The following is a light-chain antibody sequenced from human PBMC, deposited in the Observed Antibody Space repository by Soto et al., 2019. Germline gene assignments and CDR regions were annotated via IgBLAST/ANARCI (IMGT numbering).Light chain of an antibody. J-gene: IGKJ1*01. CDR2: DAS. CDR3: RQSYSSPPT. CDR1: QSISSW. Sequence: DIQMTQSPSTLSASVGDRVTITFRASQSISSWLAWYQQKPGKAPKFLIYDASNLESGVPSRFSGSGSGTEFTLTISSLQPDDFATYYCRQSYSSPPTFGQGTKVDIK. V-gene: IGKV1-5*01.